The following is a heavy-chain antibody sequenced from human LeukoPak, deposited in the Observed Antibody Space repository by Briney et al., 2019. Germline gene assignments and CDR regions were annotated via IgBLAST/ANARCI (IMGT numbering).Heavy chain of an antibody. Sequence: SETLSLTCTVSGDSISSSSYYWGWIRQPPEKGLEWIGSIHYSGSTYYNPSLKSRVTISVDTSKNQFSLKLSSVTAADTAVYYCARRARRGSHIDYWGQGTLVTVSS. J-gene: IGHJ4*02. CDR1: GDSISSSSYY. D-gene: IGHD3-16*01. V-gene: IGHV4-39*01. CDR3: ARRARRGSHIDY. CDR2: IHYSGST.